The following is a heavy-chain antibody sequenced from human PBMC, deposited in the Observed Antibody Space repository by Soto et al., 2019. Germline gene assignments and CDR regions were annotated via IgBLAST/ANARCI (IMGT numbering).Heavy chain of an antibody. CDR3: AHSVVAGLGYYFDY. V-gene: IGHV2-5*02. D-gene: IGHD6-19*01. CDR2: IYWDDDK. Sequence: QITLKESGPTLVKPTQTLTLTCTFSGFSLSSTRVAVGWIRQPQGKALAWLALIYWDDDKRYSPFLKSRLTITKDTSKNQVVLTMTNMDPVDTATYYCAHSVVAGLGYYFDYWGQGTLVTVSS. J-gene: IGHJ4*02. CDR1: GFSLSSTRVA.